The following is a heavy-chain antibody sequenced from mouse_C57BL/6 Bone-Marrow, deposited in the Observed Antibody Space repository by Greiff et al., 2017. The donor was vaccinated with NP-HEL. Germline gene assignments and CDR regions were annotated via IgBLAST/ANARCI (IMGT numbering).Heavy chain of an antibody. D-gene: IGHD1-1*01. CDR1: GYTFTSYW. J-gene: IGHJ1*03. CDR3: AREGELLVDV. CDR2: IDPSDSYT. V-gene: IGHV1-69*01. Sequence: QVQLQQPGAELVMPGASVKLSCKASGYTFTSYWMHWVKQRPGQGLEWIGEIDPSDSYTNYNQKFKGKSTLTVDKSSSTAYMQLSSLTSEDSAVYYCAREGELLVDVGDRGTAATVTA.